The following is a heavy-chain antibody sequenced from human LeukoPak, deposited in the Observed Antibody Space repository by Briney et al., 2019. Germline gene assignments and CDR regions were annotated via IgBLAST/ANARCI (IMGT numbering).Heavy chain of an antibody. D-gene: IGHD6-19*01. Sequence: GGSLRLSCAPSGFIFDDHGMSWVRHAPGKGLEWVSGINWKGDSIGYADSVKGRFTISRDNAKNSLHLQMNSLRADDTAFYYCARARGSGWYFYMDVWGKGTTVTVSS. CDR2: INWKGDSI. V-gene: IGHV3-20*04. J-gene: IGHJ6*03. CDR3: ARARGSGWYFYMDV. CDR1: GFIFDDHG.